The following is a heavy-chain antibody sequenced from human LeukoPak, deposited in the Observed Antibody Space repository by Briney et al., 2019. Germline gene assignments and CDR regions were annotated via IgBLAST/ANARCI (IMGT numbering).Heavy chain of an antibody. D-gene: IGHD5-12*01. CDR2: ISYDGSNK. Sequence: QPGGSLRLSCAASGFTFSSYAMHWVRQAPGKGLEWVAVISYDGSNKYYADSVKGRFTISRDNSKNTLYLQMNSLRAEDTAVYYCARRPYSGYDLASDYWGQGTLVTVSS. CDR1: GFTFSSYA. CDR3: ARRPYSGYDLASDY. J-gene: IGHJ4*02. V-gene: IGHV3-30-3*01.